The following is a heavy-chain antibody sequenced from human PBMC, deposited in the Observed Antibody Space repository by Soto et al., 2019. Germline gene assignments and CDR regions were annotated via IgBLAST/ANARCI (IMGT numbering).Heavy chain of an antibody. Sequence: QVQLQQWGAGLLKPSETLSLTCAVYGGSFSGYYWNWIRQPPGKGLEWIGEINHRGSTNYNPSLKSRVTISVDTSKNQFSLKLSSVTAADTAVYYCARGWGRIFDYWGQGTLVTVSS. J-gene: IGHJ4*02. CDR3: ARGWGRIFDY. V-gene: IGHV4-34*01. D-gene: IGHD7-27*01. CDR1: GGSFSGYY. CDR2: INHRGST.